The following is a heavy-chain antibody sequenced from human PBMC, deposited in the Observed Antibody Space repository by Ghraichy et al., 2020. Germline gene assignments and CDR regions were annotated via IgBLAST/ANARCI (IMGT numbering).Heavy chain of an antibody. CDR2: IYSGGST. D-gene: IGHD1-26*01. CDR1: GFTVSSNY. Sequence: GESLNISCAASGFTVSSNYMSWVRQAPGKGLEWVSVIYSGGSTYYADSVKGRFTISRDNFKNTLYLQMNSLRAEDTAVYYCARDPRVGYFDYWGQGTLVTVSS. CDR3: ARDPRVGYFDY. J-gene: IGHJ4*02. V-gene: IGHV3-53*01.